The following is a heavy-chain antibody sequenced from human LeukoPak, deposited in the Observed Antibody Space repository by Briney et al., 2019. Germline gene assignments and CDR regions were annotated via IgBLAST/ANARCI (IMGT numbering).Heavy chain of an antibody. J-gene: IGHJ5*02. CDR3: ARDIRNYYDSGAYGWFDP. CDR2: ISGSGGST. Sequence: GGSLRLSCAASGFTFSSYAMSWVRQAPGKGLEWVSTISGSGGSTYYAGSVRGRFTISRDNSKNTAYLQMNSLRAEDTATYYCARDIRNYYDSGAYGWFDPWGQGTLVPVSS. V-gene: IGHV3-23*01. D-gene: IGHD3-10*01. CDR1: GFTFSSYA.